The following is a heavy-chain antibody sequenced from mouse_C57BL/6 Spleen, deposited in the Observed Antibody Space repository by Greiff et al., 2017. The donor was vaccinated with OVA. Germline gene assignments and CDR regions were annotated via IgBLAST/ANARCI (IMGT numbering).Heavy chain of an antibody. CDR2: IHPNSGST. D-gene: IGHD1-1*01. Sequence: QVQLQQPGAELVKPGASVKLSCKASGYTFTSYWMHWVKQRPGQGLEWIGMIHPNSGSTNYNEKFKSKATLTVDKSSSTAYMQLSSLTSEDSAVYYWARENYGSKGFAYWGQGTLVTVSA. CDR3: ARENYGSKGFAY. V-gene: IGHV1-64*01. CDR1: GYTFTSYW. J-gene: IGHJ3*01.